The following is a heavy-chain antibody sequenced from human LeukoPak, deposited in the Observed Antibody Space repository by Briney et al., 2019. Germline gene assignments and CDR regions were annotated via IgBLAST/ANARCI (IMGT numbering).Heavy chain of an antibody. CDR2: IIPILGIA. V-gene: IGHV1-69*02. CDR1: GGTFSSYT. Sequence: ASVKVSCKASGGTFSSYTISWVRQAPGQGLEWMGRIIPILGIANYAQKFQGRVTITADKSTSTAYMELSSLRPEDTAVYYCGKNLLSGGATLGLGYWGQGTLVTVSS. CDR3: GKNLLSGGATLGLGY. D-gene: IGHD1-26*01. J-gene: IGHJ4*02.